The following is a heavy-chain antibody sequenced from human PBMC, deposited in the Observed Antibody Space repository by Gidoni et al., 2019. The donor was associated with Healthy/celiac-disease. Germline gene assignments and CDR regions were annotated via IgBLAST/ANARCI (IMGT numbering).Heavy chain of an antibody. CDR2: LKGKTDGGTT. CDR3: TTNQGGYYSYSGVDV. CDR1: GFTFRNAW. V-gene: IGHV3-15*07. D-gene: IGHD1-26*01. Sequence: EVQLVESGGGLVKPGGSLRLSCAASGFTFRNAWMNWVRQAPGKGLGWVGRLKGKTDGGTTDYAAPVKGRFTISRDDSKTTLNLKINGLKTGNQACYNFTTNQGGYYSYSGVDVWGQGTPVPFS. J-gene: IGHJ6*02.